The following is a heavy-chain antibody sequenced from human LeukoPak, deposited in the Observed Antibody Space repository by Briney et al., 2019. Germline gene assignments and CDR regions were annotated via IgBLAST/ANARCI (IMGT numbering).Heavy chain of an antibody. D-gene: IGHD2-21*02. Sequence: GGSLRLSCEASGFTFRNFYMHWVRQAPGEGLVWVSRINSDESETNYADSVKGRFTISRDNAKKMLYLQMNNLGVEDTAVYYCVRVTENWGQGTLVTVSS. CDR3: VRVTEN. CDR1: GFTFRNFY. V-gene: IGHV3-74*01. J-gene: IGHJ4*02. CDR2: INSDESET.